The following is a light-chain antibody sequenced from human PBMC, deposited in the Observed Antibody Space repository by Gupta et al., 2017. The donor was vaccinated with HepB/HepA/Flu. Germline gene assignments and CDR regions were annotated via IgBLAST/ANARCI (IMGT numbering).Light chain of an antibody. Sequence: EVVMTQSPLSLPVTLGQSASISCKSSQSLVHTDGNIFLNWFHQRPGQSPRRLIYKVSNRDSGVPDRFSGSGSDTDFTLKISRVEAEDVGVYYCMQGTFWRTFSPGTKVEI. V-gene: IGKV2-30*02. CDR1: QSLVHTDGNIF. CDR3: MQGTFWRT. J-gene: IGKJ1*01. CDR2: KVS.